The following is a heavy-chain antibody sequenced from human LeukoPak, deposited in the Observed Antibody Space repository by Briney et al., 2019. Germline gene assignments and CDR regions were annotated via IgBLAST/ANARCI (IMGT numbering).Heavy chain of an antibody. Sequence: SETLSLTCAVYGGSFCGYYWSWIRQPPGKGLEWIGEINHSGSTNYNPSLKSRVTISVDTSKNQFSLKLSSVTAADTAVYYCARGAMLRLYYYYYYMDVWGKGTTVTVSS. V-gene: IGHV4-34*01. CDR3: ARGAMLRLYYYYYYMDV. J-gene: IGHJ6*03. CDR2: INHSGST. CDR1: GGSFCGYY. D-gene: IGHD3-10*02.